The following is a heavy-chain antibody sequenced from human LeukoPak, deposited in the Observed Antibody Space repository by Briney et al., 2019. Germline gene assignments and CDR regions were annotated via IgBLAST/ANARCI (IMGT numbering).Heavy chain of an antibody. J-gene: IGHJ1*01. CDR1: GFTFSSYW. Sequence: PGGSLRLSCAASGFTFSSYWMHWVRQAPGKGLVWVSRINSDGSSTSYADSVKGRFTISRDNAKNTLYLQMNSLRAEDTAVYFCARYDYYDSSGYKTAEYFQHWGQGTLVTVSS. CDR3: ARYDYYDSSGYKTAEYFQH. CDR2: INSDGSST. V-gene: IGHV3-74*01. D-gene: IGHD3-22*01.